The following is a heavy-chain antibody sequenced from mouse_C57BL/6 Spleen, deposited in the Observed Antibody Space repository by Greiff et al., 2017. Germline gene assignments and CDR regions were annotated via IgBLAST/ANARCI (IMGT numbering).Heavy chain of an antibody. Sequence: DVKLVESGGGLVKPGGSLKLSCAASGFTFSSYAMSWVRQTPEKRLEWVATISDGGSYTYYPDNVKGRFTISRDNAKNNLYLQMSHLKSEDTAMYYCARDRNYSNYGWYFDVWGTGTTVTVSS. CDR1: GFTFSSYA. V-gene: IGHV5-4*01. D-gene: IGHD2-5*01. CDR3: ARDRNYSNYGWYFDV. CDR2: ISDGGSYT. J-gene: IGHJ1*03.